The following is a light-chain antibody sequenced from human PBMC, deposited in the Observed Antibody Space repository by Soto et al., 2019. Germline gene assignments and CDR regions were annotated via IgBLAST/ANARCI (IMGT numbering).Light chain of an antibody. CDR1: QSVSSN. J-gene: IGKJ1*01. Sequence: EIVMTQSPGTLSVSPGERATLSCRASQSVSSNLAWYQQKPGQAPSLLIYGASTRATGIPARFSGSGSGTELALTISSLQSEDFAVYYCQQYNNWPRTFGQGTKVEIK. CDR3: QQYNNWPRT. CDR2: GAS. V-gene: IGKV3-15*01.